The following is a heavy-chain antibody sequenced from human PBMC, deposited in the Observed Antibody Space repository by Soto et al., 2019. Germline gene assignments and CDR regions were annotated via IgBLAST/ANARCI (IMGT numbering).Heavy chain of an antibody. CDR2: INAGNGNT. CDR1: GYTFTSYA. J-gene: IGHJ4*02. V-gene: IGHV1-3*01. Sequence: ASVKVSCKASGYTFTSYAIHWVRQAPGQRLEWMGWINAGNGNTKYSQKFQGRVTITRDTSASTAYMELSSLRSEDTAVYYCARDPGYSYGYNWGKGTLVTVSP. D-gene: IGHD5-18*01. CDR3: ARDPGYSYGYN.